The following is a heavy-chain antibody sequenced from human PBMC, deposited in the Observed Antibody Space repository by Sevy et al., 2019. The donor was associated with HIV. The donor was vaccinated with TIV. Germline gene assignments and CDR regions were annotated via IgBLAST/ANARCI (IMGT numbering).Heavy chain of an antibody. CDR1: GFTFSSYA. CDR3: ARGVGYSGYVPVPYYFDY. D-gene: IGHD5-12*01. V-gene: IGHV3-30-3*01. J-gene: IGHJ4*02. Sequence: GGSLRLSCAASGFTFSSYAMHWVRQAPGKGLEWVAVISYDGSNKYYADPVKGRFTISRDNCKNTPYLQMNSLRAEDTAVYYCARGVGYSGYVPVPYYFDYWGQGTLVTVSS. CDR2: ISYDGSNK.